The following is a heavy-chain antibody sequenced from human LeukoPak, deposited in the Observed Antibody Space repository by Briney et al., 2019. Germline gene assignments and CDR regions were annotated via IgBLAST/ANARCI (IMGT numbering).Heavy chain of an antibody. CDR3: AKVKDYGDYGIFDY. J-gene: IGHJ4*02. CDR2: VSGTGGTT. V-gene: IGHV3-23*01. Sequence: GGSLRLSCVASGFTFSSYAMSWVRQVPGEGLEWVSDVSGTGGTTYYADSVMGRFTSSRDNSKNTLYLQMNSLRAEDTAIYYCAKVKDYGDYGIFDYWGQGTLVTVSS. CDR1: GFTFSSYA. D-gene: IGHD4-17*01.